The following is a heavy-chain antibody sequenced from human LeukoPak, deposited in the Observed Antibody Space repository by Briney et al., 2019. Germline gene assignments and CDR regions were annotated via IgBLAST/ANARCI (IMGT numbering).Heavy chain of an antibody. D-gene: IGHD6-19*01. CDR1: GDSVSSKSCA. J-gene: IGHJ5*01. CDR2: TYYRSKWYD. CDR3: ARDLGTSGWYTFDF. Sequence: SQTLSLTCAISGDSVSSKSCAWNWIRQSPSRGLEWLGRTYYRSKWYDEYADSVKGRVTISPDTSKNQFSLHVYSVTPEDTAVYYCARDLGTSGWYTFDFWGQGTLVTVSS. V-gene: IGHV6-1*01.